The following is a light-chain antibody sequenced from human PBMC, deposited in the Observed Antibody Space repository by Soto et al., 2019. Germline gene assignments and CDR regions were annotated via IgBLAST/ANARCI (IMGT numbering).Light chain of an antibody. CDR2: LGS. V-gene: IGKV2-28*01. CDR1: QSLLHDNGYNY. CDR3: MQALLTPYT. Sequence: DTVMTQSPLSLPVTPGESASISCRSSQSLLHDNGYNYLDWYVQKPGQSPQLLIYLGSNRASGVPDRFSGSGSGTDFTLKVSRVEAEDVGVYHCMQALLTPYTFGQGTKLEIK. J-gene: IGKJ2*01.